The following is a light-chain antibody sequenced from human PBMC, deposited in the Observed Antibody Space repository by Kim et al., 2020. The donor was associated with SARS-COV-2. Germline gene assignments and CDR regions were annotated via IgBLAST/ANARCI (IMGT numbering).Light chain of an antibody. CDR1: RTNIGSNY. V-gene: IGLV1-47*02. Sequence: GPRVTTSCSGSRTNIGSNYVYWYQQLPITAPKRLIYSDDQRPSGVPERFSGSKSGTSASLAISGLRSEDEADYYCAAWDESLTAWVFGGGTQLTVL. CDR2: SDD. CDR3: AAWDESLTAWV. J-gene: IGLJ3*02.